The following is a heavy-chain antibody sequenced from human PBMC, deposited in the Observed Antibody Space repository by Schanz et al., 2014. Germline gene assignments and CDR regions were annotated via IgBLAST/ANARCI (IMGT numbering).Heavy chain of an antibody. CDR1: GFAFSSFA. CDR3: AREGEWGYDPPRH. CDR2: ISANDYDT. D-gene: IGHD5-12*01. V-gene: IGHV3-23*04. J-gene: IGHJ4*02. Sequence: LVESGGGLVQPGGSLRLSCAASGFAFSSFALSWVRQSPGKGLEWVSAISANDYDTYYAPPVKGRFTVSRDNSKNTVYLQMNSLRDEDTALYYCAREGEWGYDPPRHWGQGTLVTVSS.